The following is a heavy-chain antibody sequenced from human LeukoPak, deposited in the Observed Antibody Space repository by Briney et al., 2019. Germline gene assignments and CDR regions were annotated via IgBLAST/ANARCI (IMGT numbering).Heavy chain of an antibody. Sequence: PGGSLRLSCAASGFTFSSYGMSWVRQAPGKGLEWVSAISGSGGSTYYADSVKGRFTISRDNSKNTLYLQMNSLRAEDTAVYYCANEFGAYYDSSGPAFDYWGQGTLVTVSS. J-gene: IGHJ4*02. CDR2: ISGSGGST. CDR1: GFTFSSYG. D-gene: IGHD3-22*01. V-gene: IGHV3-23*01. CDR3: ANEFGAYYDSSGPAFDY.